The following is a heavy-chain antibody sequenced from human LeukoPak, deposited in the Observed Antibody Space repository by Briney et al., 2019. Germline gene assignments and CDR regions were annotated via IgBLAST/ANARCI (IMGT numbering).Heavy chain of an antibody. D-gene: IGHD6-25*01. Sequence: GGSLRLSCAASGFTFISYSMNWVRQAPGKGLEWGSYIISSSSTIYYADSVKGRFTISRDNAKNSLYLQMNSLRAEDTAVYYCASDEGRRFHGFWFDPWGQGTLVTVSS. V-gene: IGHV3-48*01. CDR1: GFTFISYS. CDR3: ASDEGRRFHGFWFDP. CDR2: IISSSSTI. J-gene: IGHJ5*02.